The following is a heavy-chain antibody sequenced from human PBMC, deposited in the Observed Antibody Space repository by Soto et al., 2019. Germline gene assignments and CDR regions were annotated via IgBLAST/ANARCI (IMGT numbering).Heavy chain of an antibody. CDR3: AAAQRNLGFCCSTSCLQQEHYYYYYGMDV. J-gene: IGHJ6*02. CDR2: IIPSSGVA. V-gene: IGHV1-2*02. CDR1: GYTFTKYY. D-gene: IGHD2-2*01. Sequence: GASVKVSCKASGYTFTKYYMHWVRQAPGQGLEWMGWIIPSSGVANYAKKFQGKVTMNKDMSTSTAYMELSSLSFDDTAVYYCAAAQRNLGFCCSTSCLQQEHYYYYYGMDVWGQGTTVTVSS.